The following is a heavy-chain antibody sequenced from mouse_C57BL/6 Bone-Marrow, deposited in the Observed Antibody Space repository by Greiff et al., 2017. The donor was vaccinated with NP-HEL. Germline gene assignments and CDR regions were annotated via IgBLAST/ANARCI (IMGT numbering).Heavy chain of an antibody. CDR1: GYSITSDY. D-gene: IGHD2-4*01. Sequence: EVQRVESGPGLAKPSQTLSLTCSVTGYSITSDYWNWIRKFPGNKLEYMGYISYSGSTYYNPSLKSRISITRDTSKNQYYLQLNSVTTEDTATYYCARYPHDYDVKGHYFDYWGQGTTLTVSS. J-gene: IGHJ2*01. V-gene: IGHV3-8*01. CDR3: ARYPHDYDVKGHYFDY. CDR2: ISYSGST.